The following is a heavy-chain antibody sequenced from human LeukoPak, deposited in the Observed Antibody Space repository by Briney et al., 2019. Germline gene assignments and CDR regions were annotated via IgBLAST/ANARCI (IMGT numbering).Heavy chain of an antibody. J-gene: IGHJ3*02. D-gene: IGHD3-16*01. V-gene: IGHV4-39*07. CDR3: ASVASEFGDAFDI. CDR1: GGSITSSGYY. Sequence: PSETLSLTCTVSGGSITSSGYYWGWIRQPPGKGLEWIGSIYYGGSTYYNPSLKSRVTISLDTSKNQFSLKLHSVTAADTAVYYCASVASEFGDAFDIWGQGTMVTVSS. CDR2: IYYGGST.